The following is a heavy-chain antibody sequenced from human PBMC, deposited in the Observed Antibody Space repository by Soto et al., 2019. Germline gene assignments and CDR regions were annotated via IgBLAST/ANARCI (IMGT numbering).Heavy chain of an antibody. CDR3: ARDLDNGSGSYSDY. V-gene: IGHV1-69*13. CDR2: IIPIFGTA. J-gene: IGHJ4*02. Sequence: ASVKVSCKASGGTFSSYAISWVRQAPGQGLEWMGGIIPIFGTANYAQKFQGRVTITADESTSTAYMELSSLRSEDTAVYYCARDLDNGSGSYSDYWGQGTLVTVSS. D-gene: IGHD3-10*01. CDR1: GGTFSSYA.